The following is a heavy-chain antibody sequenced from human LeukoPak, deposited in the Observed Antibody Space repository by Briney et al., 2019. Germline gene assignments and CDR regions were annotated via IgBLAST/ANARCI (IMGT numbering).Heavy chain of an antibody. CDR3: ASGGYSSGWYVVNYFDY. J-gene: IGHJ4*02. CDR1: GFTVSSNY. D-gene: IGHD6-19*01. CDR2: ISSSGSTI. Sequence: GGSLRLSCAASGFTVSSNYIIWVRQAPGKGLEWVSYISSSGSTIYYADSVKGRFTISRDNAKNSPYLQMNSLRAEDTAVYYCASGGYSSGWYVVNYFDYWGQGTLVTLSS. V-gene: IGHV3-48*03.